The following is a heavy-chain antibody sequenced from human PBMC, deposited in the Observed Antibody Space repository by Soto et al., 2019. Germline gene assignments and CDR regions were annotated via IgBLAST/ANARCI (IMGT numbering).Heavy chain of an antibody. CDR1: GFTFSSYE. CDR2: ISSSGSTI. V-gene: IGHV3-48*03. CDR3: ARDRIVVVTAINYFDY. D-gene: IGHD2-21*02. Sequence: GGSLRLSCAASGFTFSSYEMNWVRQAPGKGLEWVSYISSSGSTIYYADSVKGRFTISRDNAKNSLYLQMNSLRAEDTAVYYCARDRIVVVTAINYFDYWGQGTLVTVSS. J-gene: IGHJ4*02.